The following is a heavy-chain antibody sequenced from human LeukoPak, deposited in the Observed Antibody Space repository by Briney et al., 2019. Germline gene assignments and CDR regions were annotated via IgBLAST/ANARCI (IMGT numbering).Heavy chain of an antibody. CDR1: GFTFSSYA. CDR3: ARAKSSGWYGAY. CDR2: ISYDGSNK. V-gene: IGHV3-30-3*01. Sequence: GRSLRLSCAASGFTFSSYAMHWVRQAPGKGLEWVAVISYDGSNKYYADSVKGRFTISRDNSKNTLYLQMNSLRAEDTAVYYCARAKSSGWYGAYWGQGTLVTVSS. D-gene: IGHD6-19*01. J-gene: IGHJ4*02.